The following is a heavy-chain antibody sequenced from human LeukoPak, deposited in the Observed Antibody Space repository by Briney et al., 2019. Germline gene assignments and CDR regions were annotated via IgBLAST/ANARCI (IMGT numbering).Heavy chain of an antibody. CDR1: SFTFRSYG. CDR3: ANSWDSRYLSDY. J-gene: IGHJ4*02. D-gene: IGHD1-14*01. V-gene: IGHV3-30*02. Sequence: GGSLRLSCAASSFTFRSYGIHWVRQAPGKGLEWVAFIRYDGRNIYYADSVKGRFTVFRDDSKNTLYLAMTSLRLEDTAVYYCANSWDSRYLSDYWGQGTLVTVSS. CDR2: IRYDGRNI.